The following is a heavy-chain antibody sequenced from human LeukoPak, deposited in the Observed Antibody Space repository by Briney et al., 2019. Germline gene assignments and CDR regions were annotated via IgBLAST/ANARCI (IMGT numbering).Heavy chain of an antibody. J-gene: IGHJ6*02. Sequence: GGSLRLSCAASGFTFSSYAMHWVRQARGKGLEWVAVISYDGSNKYYADTVKGRFTISRDNSKNTLYQQMNSLRPEDTAVYYCATDDTEYSSSWYLVGANYYYYGMDVWGQGTTVTVSS. CDR1: GFTFSSYA. D-gene: IGHD6-13*01. CDR3: ATDDTEYSSSWYLVGANYYYYGMDV. V-gene: IGHV3-30-3*01. CDR2: ISYDGSNK.